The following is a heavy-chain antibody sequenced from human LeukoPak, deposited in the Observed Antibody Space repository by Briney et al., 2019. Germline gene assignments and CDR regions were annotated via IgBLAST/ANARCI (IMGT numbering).Heavy chain of an antibody. J-gene: IGHJ4*02. CDR1: VYILTHCY. CDR3: ARDRGIAASGDCYFDY. V-gene: IGHV1-2*02. CDR2: RNPYTSGT. Sequence: ASVKVSFMSAVYILTHCYLHWVGQAPGQGRGWVGWRNPYTSGTNYEPKFQGSVTMTRDTSISTAYMELSRLRSDDTAVYYCARDRGIAASGDCYFDYWGQGTLVTVSS. D-gene: IGHD6-13*01.